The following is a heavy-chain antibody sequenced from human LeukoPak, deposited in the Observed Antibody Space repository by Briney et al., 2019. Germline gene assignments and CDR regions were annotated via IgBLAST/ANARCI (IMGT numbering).Heavy chain of an antibody. J-gene: IGHJ4*02. CDR1: GDSVSSNSAA. Sequence: SQTLSLTCAISGDSVSSNSAAWHWVRQSPSRGLEWLGRTYYRSRWYNDYAVSVKSRITINADTSKNQFSLQMNSVTPEDTAVYYWAAGSSGSSNYYFDYWGQGTLVTVSS. V-gene: IGHV6-1*01. CDR2: TYYRSRWYN. D-gene: IGHD3-10*01. CDR3: AAGSSGSSNYYFDY.